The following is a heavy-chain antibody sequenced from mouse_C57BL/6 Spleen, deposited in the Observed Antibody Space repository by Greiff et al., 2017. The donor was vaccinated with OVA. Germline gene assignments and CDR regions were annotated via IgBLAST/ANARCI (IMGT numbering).Heavy chain of an antibody. CDR3: ARAGWYFDV. J-gene: IGHJ1*03. V-gene: IGHV1-82*01. CDR1: GYAFSSSW. CDR2: IYPGGGDT. Sequence: QVQLQQSGPELVKPGASVKISCKASGYAFSSSWMNWVKQRPGKGLEWIGRIYPGGGDTNYNGKFKGKATLTADKSSSTAYMQLSSLTSDDSAVYFCARAGWYFDVWGTGTTVTVSS.